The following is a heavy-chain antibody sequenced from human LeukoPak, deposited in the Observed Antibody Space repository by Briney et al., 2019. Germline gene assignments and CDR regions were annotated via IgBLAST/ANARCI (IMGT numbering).Heavy chain of an antibody. CDR2: MNPNSGNT. J-gene: IGHJ4*02. Sequence: GASVKVSCKASGYTFTSYDINWVRQATGQGLEWMGWMNPNSGNTGYAQKFQGRVTMTRNTSISTAYVELSSLRSEDTAVYYCATPKGLRGYYFDYWGQGTLVTVSS. D-gene: IGHD4-23*01. CDR3: ATPKGLRGYYFDY. V-gene: IGHV1-8*01. CDR1: GYTFTSYD.